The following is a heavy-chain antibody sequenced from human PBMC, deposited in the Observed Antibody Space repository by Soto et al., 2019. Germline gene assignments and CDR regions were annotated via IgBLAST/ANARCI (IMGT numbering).Heavy chain of an antibody. CDR2: INPATGAA. D-gene: IGHD3-3*01. Sequence: QLHLVQSGAVVKKPGASVTVSCSASGYPVTAYYMHWVRQAPGRGLEWMGGINPATGAAKYTQPFQGRVTMTRNPSTSTFFMELCGLTSEATAVFYCARGGGVGVAGSAAFDMWGQGTLVTVSS. J-gene: IGHJ3*02. CDR1: GYPVTAYY. V-gene: IGHV1-2*02. CDR3: ARGGGVGVAGSAAFDM.